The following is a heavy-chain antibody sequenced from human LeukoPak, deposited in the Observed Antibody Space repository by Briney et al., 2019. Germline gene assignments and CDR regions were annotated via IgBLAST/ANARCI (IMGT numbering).Heavy chain of an antibody. CDR3: ARSPTTGGHFDY. CDR2: IYYSGST. Sequence: PSETLSLTCIVSGGSMSSTSYYWGWIRQPPGKGLEWIGNIYYSGSTSYNPSLKSRVSISVDMSKSQFSLKLSSVTAADTAVYYCARSPTTGGHFDYWGQGTLVTVSS. V-gene: IGHV4-39*07. CDR1: GGSMSSTSYY. D-gene: IGHD1-26*01. J-gene: IGHJ4*02.